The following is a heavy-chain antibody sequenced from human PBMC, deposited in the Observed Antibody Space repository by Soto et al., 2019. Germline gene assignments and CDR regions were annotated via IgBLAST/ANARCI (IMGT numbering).Heavy chain of an antibody. CDR3: ARAGETAYQNYYYYGMDV. CDR1: GGTFSSYA. Sequence: QVQLVQSGAEVKKPGSSVKVSCKASGGTFSSYAISWVRQAPGQGLEWMGGSIPILGTANYAQKFQGRVTITADESTSTAYMELSSLRSEDTAVYYCARAGETAYQNYYYYGMDVWGQGTTVTVSS. J-gene: IGHJ6*02. CDR2: SIPILGTA. D-gene: IGHD5-18*01. V-gene: IGHV1-69*01.